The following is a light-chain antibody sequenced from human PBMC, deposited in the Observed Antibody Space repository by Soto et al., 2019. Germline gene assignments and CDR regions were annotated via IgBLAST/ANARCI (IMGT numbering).Light chain of an antibody. CDR3: QQYHSYWT. V-gene: IGKV1-5*03. CDR1: QSISNW. Sequence: DIRMTQSPSTLSASVGDRVTITCRASQSISNWLAWYHQKPWKAPKLMIYKPSSLESWVPSRFSPSGSGTELPLTISSLQPEDFATYYWQQYHSYWTFGQANKVEIK. J-gene: IGKJ1*01. CDR2: KPS.